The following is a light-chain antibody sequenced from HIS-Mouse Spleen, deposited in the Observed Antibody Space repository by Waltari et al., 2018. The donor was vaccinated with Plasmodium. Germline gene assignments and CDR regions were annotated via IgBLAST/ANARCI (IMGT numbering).Light chain of an antibody. CDR2: GAS. CDR3: QQYGSSPYT. J-gene: IGKJ2*01. V-gene: IGKV3-20*01. Sequence: EIVLTQSPGPLSLSPGEISTLSCRASQSVSSSYFAWYQQKPGQAPRLLIYGASSRATGIPDRFSGSGSGTDFTLTISRLEPEDFAVYYCQQYGSSPYTFGQGTKLEIK. CDR1: QSVSSSY.